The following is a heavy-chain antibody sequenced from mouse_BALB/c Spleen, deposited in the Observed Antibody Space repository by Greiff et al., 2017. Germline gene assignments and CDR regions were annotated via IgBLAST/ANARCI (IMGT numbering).Heavy chain of an antibody. J-gene: IGHJ1*01. D-gene: IGHD2-1*01. V-gene: IGHV3-2*02. Sequence: EVQLKESGPGLVKPSQSLSLTCTVTGYSITSDYAWNWIRQFPGNKLEWMGYISYSGSTSYNPSLKSRISITRDTSKNQFFLQLNSVTTEDTATYYCARDGNYDPHWYFDVWGAGTTVTVSS. CDR3: ARDGNYDPHWYFDV. CDR1: GYSITSDYA. CDR2: ISYSGST.